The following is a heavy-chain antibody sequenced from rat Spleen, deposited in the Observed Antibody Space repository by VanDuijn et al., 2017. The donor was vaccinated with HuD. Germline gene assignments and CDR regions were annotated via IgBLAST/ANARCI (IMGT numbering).Heavy chain of an antibody. V-gene: IGHV5-22*01. CDR2: ISYEGSST. D-gene: IGHD1-1*01. Sequence: EVQLVESGGGLVQPGRSLKLSCAASGFTFSNYDMAWVRQAPTKGLEWVASISYEGSSTYYGDSVKGRFTISRDYAKSTLYLQMNSLRSEDTATYYCARRGDPHYYSVYYFDYWGQGVMVTVSS. J-gene: IGHJ2*01. CDR3: ARRGDPHYYSVYYFDY. CDR1: GFTFSNYD.